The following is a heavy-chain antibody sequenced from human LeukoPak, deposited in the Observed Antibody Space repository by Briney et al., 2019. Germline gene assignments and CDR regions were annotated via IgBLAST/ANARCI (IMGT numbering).Heavy chain of an antibody. Sequence: GGSLRLSCAASGFTVSSNYMSWVRQAPGKGLEWVSGIYSGGSTYYADSVKGRFTISRDNSKNTLYLQMNSLRAEDTALYYCARVRRGWFQYYFDYWVQASKVT. CDR1: GFTVSSNY. CDR2: IYSGGST. CDR3: ARVRRGWFQYYFDY. J-gene: IGHJ4*02. D-gene: IGHD6-19*01. V-gene: IGHV3-66*02.